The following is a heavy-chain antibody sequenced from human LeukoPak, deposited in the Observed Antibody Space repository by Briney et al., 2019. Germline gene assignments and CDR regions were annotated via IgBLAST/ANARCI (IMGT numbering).Heavy chain of an antibody. V-gene: IGHV3-21*01. CDR1: GFTFSSYS. Sequence: GGSLRLSCAASGFTFSSYSMNWVRQAPGKGLEWVSSISSSSSYIYYADSVKGRFTISRDNAKNSLYLQMNSLRAEDTAVYYCAGDLPLAAADPKADYWGQGTLVTVSS. D-gene: IGHD6-13*01. J-gene: IGHJ4*02. CDR2: ISSSSSYI. CDR3: AGDLPLAAADPKADY.